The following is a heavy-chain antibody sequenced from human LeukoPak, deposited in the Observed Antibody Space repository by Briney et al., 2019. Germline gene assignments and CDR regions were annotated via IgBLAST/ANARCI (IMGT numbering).Heavy chain of an antibody. V-gene: IGHV3-33*01. D-gene: IGHD3-3*01. CDR3: AREPHSYYDFWSGFTNRGAYFDY. CDR2: IWYDGSNK. J-gene: IGHJ4*02. Sequence: PGRSLTLSCAASGFTFSSYGMHWVRQAPGKGLEWVAVIWYDGSNKYYADSVKGRFTISRDNSKNTLYLQMNSLRDEDTAVYYCAREPHSYYDFWSGFTNRGAYFDYWGQGTMVTVSS. CDR1: GFTFSSYG.